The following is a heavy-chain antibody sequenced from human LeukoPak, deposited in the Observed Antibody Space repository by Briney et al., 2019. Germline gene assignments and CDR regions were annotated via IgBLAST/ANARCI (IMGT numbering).Heavy chain of an antibody. Sequence: GGSLRLSCAASGFIFRSYWMSWVRQAPGKGLAWVANIKQDGSEKYYVDSVKGRFTISRDNDKNSLYLQMNSLRAEDTAVYYCAREGWDDSSGYLDYWGQGTLVTVSS. CDR1: GFIFRSYW. V-gene: IGHV3-7*01. D-gene: IGHD3-22*01. CDR2: IKQDGSEK. CDR3: AREGWDDSSGYLDY. J-gene: IGHJ4*02.